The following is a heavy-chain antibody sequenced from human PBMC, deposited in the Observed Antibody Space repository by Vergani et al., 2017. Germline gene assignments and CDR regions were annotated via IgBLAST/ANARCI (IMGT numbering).Heavy chain of an antibody. CDR1: GGSFSGYY. J-gene: IGHJ6*03. D-gene: IGHD6-13*01. CDR2: INHSGST. Sequence: QVQLQQWGAGLLKPSETLSLTCAVYGGSFSGYYWSWIRQPPGKGLEWIGEINHSGSTNYNPSLKSRVTISVDTSKNQFSMKLSSVTAADTAVYYCARRPGYSSSWYHYYNYMDVWGKGTTVTVSS. V-gene: IGHV4-34*01. CDR3: ARRPGYSSSWYHYYNYMDV.